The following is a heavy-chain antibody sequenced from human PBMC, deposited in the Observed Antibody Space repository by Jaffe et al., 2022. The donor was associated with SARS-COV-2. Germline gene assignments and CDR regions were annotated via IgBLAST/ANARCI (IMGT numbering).Heavy chain of an antibody. Sequence: EVQLVESGGGLVQPGGSLRLSCAASGFTFSSYSMNWVRQAPGKGLEWVSYISSSSSTIYYADSVKGRFTISRDNAKNSLYLQMNSLRAEDTAVYYCARGLLWFGELILTGYMDVWGKGTTVTVSS. CDR2: ISSSSSTI. D-gene: IGHD3-10*01. J-gene: IGHJ6*03. CDR3: ARGLLWFGELILTGYMDV. CDR1: GFTFSSYS. V-gene: IGHV3-48*01.